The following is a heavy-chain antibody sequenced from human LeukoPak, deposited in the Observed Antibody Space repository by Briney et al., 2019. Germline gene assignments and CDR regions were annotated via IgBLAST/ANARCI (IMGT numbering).Heavy chain of an antibody. D-gene: IGHD3-10*01. CDR2: IYTSGST. Sequence: KPSETLSLTCTVSGGSISSYYWSWIRQPAGKGLEWIGRIYTSGSTNYNPSLKSRVTMSVDTSKNQFSLKLSSVTAADTAVYYCARDYPPDYLGYGSGVPPYYYYYMDVWGKGTTVTVSS. CDR1: GGSISSYY. V-gene: IGHV4-4*07. J-gene: IGHJ6*03. CDR3: ARDYPPDYLGYGSGVPPYYYYYMDV.